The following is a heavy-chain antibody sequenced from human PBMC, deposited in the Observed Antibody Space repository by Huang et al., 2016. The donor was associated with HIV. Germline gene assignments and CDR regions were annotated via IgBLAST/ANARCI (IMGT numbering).Heavy chain of an antibody. CDR3: TRGAVRYFDRGGTRYYGMDV. V-gene: IGHV4-34*01. CDR1: GGSFSGYF. CDR2: INHSGSI. Sequence: QVQLQQWGAGLLKPSETLSLTCAVHGGSFSGYFWSWVRQPPGQGLKWIGEINHSGSINYNPALKSRVTILRDTSKTQFSLKLSSVTAADTAVYYCTRGAVRYFDRGGTRYYGMDVWGQGTTVTVSS. J-gene: IGHJ6*02. D-gene: IGHD3-9*01.